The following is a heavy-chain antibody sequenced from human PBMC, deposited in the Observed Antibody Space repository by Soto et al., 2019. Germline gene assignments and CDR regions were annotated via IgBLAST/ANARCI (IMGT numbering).Heavy chain of an antibody. J-gene: IGHJ4*02. V-gene: IGHV5-51*03. CDR3: TRPQSSGWYDY. Sequence: PGESRKISWKGSGYSFISHWIAWVRQTPGKGLEWMGTINPGDSDIRYSPSFQGQVTISADKSISTAYLQWSSLKASDTATYYCTRPQSSGWYDYWGQGTLVTVSS. D-gene: IGHD6-19*01. CDR2: INPGDSDI. CDR1: GYSFISHW.